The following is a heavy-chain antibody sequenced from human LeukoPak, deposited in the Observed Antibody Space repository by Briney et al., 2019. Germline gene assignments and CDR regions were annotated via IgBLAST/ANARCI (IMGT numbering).Heavy chain of an antibody. CDR1: GGSISSSSYY. CDR2: IYYSGST. Sequence: TSETLSLTCTVSGGSISSSSYYWGWIRQPPGKGLEWIGSIYYSGSTYYNPSLKSRVTISVDTSKNQFSLKLSSVTAADTAVYYCARELACSSTSCPNWFDPWGQGTLVTVSS. D-gene: IGHD2-2*01. CDR3: ARELACSSTSCPNWFDP. J-gene: IGHJ5*02. V-gene: IGHV4-39*02.